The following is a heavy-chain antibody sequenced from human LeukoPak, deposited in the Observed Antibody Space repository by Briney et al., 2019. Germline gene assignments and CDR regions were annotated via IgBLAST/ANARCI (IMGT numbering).Heavy chain of an antibody. Sequence: ASVKVSCKASGYTFTGYYMHWVRQAPGQGLEWMGWINPNSGGTNYAQEFQGRVTMTRDTSISTAYMELSRLRSDDTAGYYCARDHTGTSMRFDPWGQGTLVTVSS. CDR2: INPNSGGT. D-gene: IGHD1-1*01. CDR1: GYTFTGYY. J-gene: IGHJ5*02. CDR3: ARDHTGTSMRFDP. V-gene: IGHV1-2*02.